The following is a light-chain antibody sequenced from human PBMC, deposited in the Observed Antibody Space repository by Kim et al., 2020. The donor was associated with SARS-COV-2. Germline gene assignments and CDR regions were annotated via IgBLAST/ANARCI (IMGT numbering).Light chain of an antibody. CDR3: HSPDSTLNRL. V-gene: IGLV3-19*01. CDR1: SLKNYY. CDR2: GDN. Sequence: VALGQKVRITCQGDSLKNYYASWYQQKPGQAPINVMFGDNNRPSGIPDRFSGSRSGNTASLTISGAQAGDEGDYYCHSPDSTLNRLFGGGTQLTVL. J-gene: IGLJ3*02.